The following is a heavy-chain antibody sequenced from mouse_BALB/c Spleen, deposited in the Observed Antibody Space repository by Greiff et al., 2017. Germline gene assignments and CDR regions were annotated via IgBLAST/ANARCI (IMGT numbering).Heavy chain of an antibody. D-gene: IGHD2-1*01. CDR3: AKRMGNYGFAY. V-gene: IGHV1-9*01. Sequence: VQLQQSGAELMKPGASVKISCKATGYTFSSYWIEWVKQRPGQGLEWIGEILPGSGSTNYNEKFKGKATFTADTSSNTAYMQLSSLTSEDSAVYYCAKRMGNYGFAYWGQGTLVTVSA. CDR1: GYTFSSYW. CDR2: ILPGSGST. J-gene: IGHJ3*01.